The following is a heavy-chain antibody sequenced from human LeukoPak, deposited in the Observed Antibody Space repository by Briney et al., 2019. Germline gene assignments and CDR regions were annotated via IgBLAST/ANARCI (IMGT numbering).Heavy chain of an antibody. D-gene: IGHD6-19*01. Sequence: SGTLSLTCAVSGGSISSGSYYWSWIRQPAGKGLEWIGRIYTSGSTNYNPSLKSRVTISVDTSKNQFSLKLSSVTAADTAVYYCARVHYSSGRRSLVGFDYWGQGTLVTVSS. V-gene: IGHV4-61*02. CDR2: IYTSGST. J-gene: IGHJ4*02. CDR3: ARVHYSSGRRSLVGFDY. CDR1: GGSISSGSYY.